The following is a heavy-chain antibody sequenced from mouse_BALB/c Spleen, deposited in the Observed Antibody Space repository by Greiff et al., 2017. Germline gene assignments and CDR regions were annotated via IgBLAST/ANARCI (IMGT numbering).Heavy chain of an antibody. CDR2: ISSGGSYT. CDR1: GFTFSSYA. V-gene: IGHV5-9-4*01. CDR3: ARTSLRLLAY. J-gene: IGHJ3*01. Sequence: EVQLVESGGGLVKPGGSLKLSCAASGFTFSSYAMSWVRQSPEKRLEWVAEISSGGSYTYYPDTVTGRFTISRDNAKNTLYLEMSSLRSEDTAMYYCARTSLRLLAYWGQGTLVTVSA. D-gene: IGHD1-2*01.